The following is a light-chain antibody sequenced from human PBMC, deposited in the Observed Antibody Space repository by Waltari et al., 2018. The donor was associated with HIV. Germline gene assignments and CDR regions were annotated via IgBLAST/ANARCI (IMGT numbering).Light chain of an antibody. CDR2: RDS. Sequence: QSVLTQPPSVSGAPGQRVTVSCTGSSSNIGADFDVHWYQQLPGKAPTLLIFRDSNRPSGVTDRVAGSKSGTSASLDITGLEAEEEADYRCQSYDSSLSGVICGGGTKLTVL. CDR1: SSNIGADFD. CDR3: QSYDSSLSGVI. J-gene: IGLJ2*01. V-gene: IGLV1-40*01.